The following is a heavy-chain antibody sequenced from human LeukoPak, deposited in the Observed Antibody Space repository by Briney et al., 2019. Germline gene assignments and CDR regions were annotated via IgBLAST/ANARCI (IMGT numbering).Heavy chain of an antibody. D-gene: IGHD3-16*01. CDR2: IYTSGST. J-gene: IGHJ5*02. CDR3: ARDSGTTGGVKFDP. V-gene: IGHV4-61*02. Sequence: TSETLSLTCTVSGGSISSGSYYWSWIRQPAGEGLEWIGRIYTSGSTNYNPSLKSRVTISVDTSKNQFSLKLSSVTAADTAVYYCARDSGTTGGVKFDPWGQGTLVTVSS. CDR1: GGSISSGSYY.